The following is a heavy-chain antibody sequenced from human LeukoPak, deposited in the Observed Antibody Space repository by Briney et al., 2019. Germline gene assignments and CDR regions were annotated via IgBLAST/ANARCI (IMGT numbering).Heavy chain of an antibody. V-gene: IGHV1-18*01. Sequence: GASVKVSCKASGYTFTSYGISWVRQAPGQGLEWMGWISAYNVNTNYAQKLQGRVTMTTDTSTSTAYMELRSLRSDDTAVYYCARDDYVWGSYRPTPVDYWGQGTLVTVSS. CDR1: GYTFTSYG. D-gene: IGHD3-16*02. J-gene: IGHJ4*02. CDR3: ARDDYVWGSYRPTPVDY. CDR2: ISAYNVNT.